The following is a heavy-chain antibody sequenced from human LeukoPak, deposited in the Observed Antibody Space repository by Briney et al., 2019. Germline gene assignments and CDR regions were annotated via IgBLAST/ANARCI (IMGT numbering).Heavy chain of an antibody. Sequence: SETLSLTCTVSGGSISSSSYYWGWIRQPPGKGLEWIGSIYYSGSTYYNPSLKSRVTISVDTSKNQFSLKLSSVTAADTAVYYCARHRPMVRGVIKTGRKYYYYMDVWGKGTTVTISS. CDR2: IYYSGST. CDR1: GGSISSSSYY. V-gene: IGHV4-39*01. J-gene: IGHJ6*03. CDR3: ARHRPMVRGVIKTGRKYYYYMDV. D-gene: IGHD3-10*01.